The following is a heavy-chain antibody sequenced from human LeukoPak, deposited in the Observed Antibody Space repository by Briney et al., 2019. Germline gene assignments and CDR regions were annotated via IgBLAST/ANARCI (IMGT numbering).Heavy chain of an antibody. J-gene: IGHJ6*02. CDR3: ARDTYYDFWSGYSSYGMDV. CDR1: GFTFSSYA. Sequence: GGSLRLSCAASGFTFSSYAMHWVRQAPGKGLEWVAVIWYDGSNKYYADSVKGRFTISRDNSKNTLYLQMNSLRAEDTAVYYCARDTYYDFWSGYSSYGMDVWGQGTTVTVSS. CDR2: IWYDGSNK. D-gene: IGHD3-3*01. V-gene: IGHV3-33*08.